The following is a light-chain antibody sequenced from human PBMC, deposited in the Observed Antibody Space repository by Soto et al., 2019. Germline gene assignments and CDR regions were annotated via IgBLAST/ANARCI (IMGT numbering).Light chain of an antibody. CDR1: QSINSH. CDR2: DAS. V-gene: IGKV3-11*01. CDR3: QQRSNWPLT. J-gene: IGKJ4*02. Sequence: EIVLTQSPTTLSLSPGERATLSCRASQSINSHLAWYQQKPGQAPRLLMYDASNRATDIPARFSGSGSGTDFTLTISSLDPEDVAVYYCQQRSNWPLTFGGGTKVEIK.